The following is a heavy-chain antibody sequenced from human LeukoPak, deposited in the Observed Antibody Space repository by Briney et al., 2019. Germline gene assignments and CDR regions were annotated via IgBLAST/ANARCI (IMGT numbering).Heavy chain of an antibody. Sequence: GRSLRPSRAASGFTFSSYGIHWVSQAPGKGLEWVAVISYDGSNKYYVDSVKGRFTISRDNSKNTLNLQMNSLRAEDTAVYYCAKMRTPTAHSGDAFDIWGQGTMVTVSS. CDR3: AKMRTPTAHSGDAFDI. V-gene: IGHV3-30*18. CDR2: ISYDGSNK. D-gene: IGHD4-17*01. J-gene: IGHJ3*02. CDR1: GFTFSSYG.